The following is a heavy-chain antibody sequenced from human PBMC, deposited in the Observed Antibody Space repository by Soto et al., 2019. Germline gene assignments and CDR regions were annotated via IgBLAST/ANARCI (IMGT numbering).Heavy chain of an antibody. CDR1: GGSISSYY. D-gene: IGHD6-6*01. CDR3: ARGYLIAARLQVWFDP. CDR2: INHSGST. J-gene: IGHJ5*02. V-gene: IGHV4-34*01. Sequence: PSETLSLTCTVSGGSISSYYWSWIRQPPGKGLEWIGEINHSGSTNYNPSLKSRVTISVDTSKNQFSLKLSSVTAADTAVYYCARGYLIAARLQVWFDPWGQGTLVIVSS.